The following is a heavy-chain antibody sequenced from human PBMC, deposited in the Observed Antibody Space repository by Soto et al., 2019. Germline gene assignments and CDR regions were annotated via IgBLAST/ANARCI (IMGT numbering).Heavy chain of an antibody. V-gene: IGHV4-34*01. D-gene: IGHD2-2*01. J-gene: IGHJ5*02. Sequence: SETLSLTCAVYGGSFSGYYWSWIRQPPGKGLEWIGEINHSGSTNYNPSLKSRVTISVDTSKNQFSLKLSSVTAADTAVYYCARPVRRSTSKNWFDPWGQGTLVTVSS. CDR1: GGSFSGYY. CDR3: ARPVRRSTSKNWFDP. CDR2: INHSGST.